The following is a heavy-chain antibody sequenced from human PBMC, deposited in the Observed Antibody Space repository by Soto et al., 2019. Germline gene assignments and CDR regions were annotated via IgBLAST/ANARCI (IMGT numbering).Heavy chain of an antibody. CDR3: ARELGYCSSTSCYGYYYYMDV. V-gene: IGHV1-69*08. Sequence: QVQLVQSGAEVKKPGSSVKVSCKASGGTLRSYTISWVRQAPGQGLEWMGRIIPILGIANYAQKFQGRVTITADKSTSTAYMELSSLRSEDTAVYYCARELGYCSSTSCYGYYYYMDVWGKGTTVTVSS. CDR2: IIPILGIA. J-gene: IGHJ6*03. D-gene: IGHD2-2*01. CDR1: GGTLRSYT.